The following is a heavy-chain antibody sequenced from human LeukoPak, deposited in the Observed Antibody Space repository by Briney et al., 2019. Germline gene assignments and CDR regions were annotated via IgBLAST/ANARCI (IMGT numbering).Heavy chain of an antibody. Sequence: SETLSLTCTVSGRSISSYYWSWIRHPPGKGLEWIGYIYYSGGTNYNPSLKGRVTISVDTSKKQFSLRLSSVTAADTAVYYCARRGGDSSGNFDYWGQGTLVTVSS. CDR1: GRSISSYY. J-gene: IGHJ4*02. CDR2: IYYSGGT. D-gene: IGHD3-22*01. V-gene: IGHV4-59*08. CDR3: ARRGGDSSGNFDY.